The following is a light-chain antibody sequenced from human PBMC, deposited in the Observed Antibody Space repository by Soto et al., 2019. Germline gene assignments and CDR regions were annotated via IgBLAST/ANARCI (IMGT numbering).Light chain of an antibody. V-gene: IGKV3-20*01. Sequence: EIVLTQPPGTLSLSPGERATLSCRASQSVGTYLAWYQQKPRQAPRLLISGASSRAADIPDRFSGSGSGTDFTLTINRLEPEDFAVYYCQQYDSSPRTFGQGTKVDIK. J-gene: IGKJ1*01. CDR2: GAS. CDR1: QSVGTY. CDR3: QQYDSSPRT.